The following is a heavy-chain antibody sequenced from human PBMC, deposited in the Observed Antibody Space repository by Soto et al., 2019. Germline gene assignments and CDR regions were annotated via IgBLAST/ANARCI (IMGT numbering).Heavy chain of an antibody. D-gene: IGHD3-16*01. V-gene: IGHV3-30*18. CDR2: ISYDGSNT. J-gene: IGHJ6*02. Sequence: AGGSLRLSCAASGFTSSTYGMHWFRQAPGKGLEWMAAISYDGSNTYYANSVKGRFTISRDNAKNTLYLQMKGLRAEDTAVYYCAKDFSYALLDQPGRDYGYYGMDVWGQGTTVTVSS. CDR1: GFTSSTYG. CDR3: AKDFSYALLDQPGRDYGYYGMDV.